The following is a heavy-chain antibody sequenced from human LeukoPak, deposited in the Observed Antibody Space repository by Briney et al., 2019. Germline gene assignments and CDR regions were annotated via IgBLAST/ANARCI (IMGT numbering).Heavy chain of an antibody. J-gene: IGHJ4*02. CDR3: ARDLSGIAGYTYGRGIDY. D-gene: IGHD5-18*01. V-gene: IGHV3-23*01. CDR2: ISGRSGST. Sequence: GGSLRLSCAASGSTFSSYAMSWVRQAPGKGLEWVSAISGRSGSTYYADSVKGRFTISRDNSKNTLYLQMNSLRAEDTAVYYCARDLSGIAGYTYGRGIDYWGQGTLVTVSS. CDR1: GSTFSSYA.